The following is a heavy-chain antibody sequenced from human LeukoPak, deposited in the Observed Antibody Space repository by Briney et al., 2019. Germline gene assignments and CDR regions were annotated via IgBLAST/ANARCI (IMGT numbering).Heavy chain of an antibody. V-gene: IGHV5-51*01. CDR2: IYPGDSDT. D-gene: IGHD6-13*01. J-gene: IGHJ3*02. CDR3: ARSLAAAGATFDI. Sequence: GESLKISCKGSGYTFTNYWIAWVRQMPGKGLEWMGIIYPGDSDTRYSPSFQGQVTISADKSISTAYLQWSSLKASDTAMYYCARSLAAAGATFDIWGQGTLVTVSS. CDR1: GYTFTNYW.